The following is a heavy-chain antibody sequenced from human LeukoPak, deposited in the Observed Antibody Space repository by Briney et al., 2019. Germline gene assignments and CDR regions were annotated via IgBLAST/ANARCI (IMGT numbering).Heavy chain of an antibody. D-gene: IGHD3-22*01. J-gene: IGHJ4*02. CDR2: LYSDGTT. CDR1: RFIVSSNY. Sequence: GGSLRLSCAASRFIVSSNYMNWVRQAPGEGLEWVSVLYSDGTTYYTDSVKGRFTISRDNSKNTLYLQMSSLRAGDTAVYYCARGGGYYGIDYWGQGTLVTVSS. CDR3: ARGGGYYGIDY. V-gene: IGHV3-53*01.